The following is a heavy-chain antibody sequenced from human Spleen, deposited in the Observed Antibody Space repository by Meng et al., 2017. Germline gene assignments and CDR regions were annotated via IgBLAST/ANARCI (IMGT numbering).Heavy chain of an antibody. Sequence: GGSLRLSCAASGFTVSSNYMSWVRQAPGKGLEWVSVIYSDSSTFYADSVRGRFTISRDNSKNTLHLQMNSLRVEDTAVYYCARGPGYNSGWFWGQGTLVTVSS. CDR3: ARGPGYNSGWF. CDR2: IYSDSST. J-gene: IGHJ4*02. D-gene: IGHD6-19*01. V-gene: IGHV3-53*05. CDR1: GFTVSSNY.